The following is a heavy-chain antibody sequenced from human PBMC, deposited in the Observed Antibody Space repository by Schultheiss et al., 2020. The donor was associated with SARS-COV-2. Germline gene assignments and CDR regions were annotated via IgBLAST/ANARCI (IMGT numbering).Heavy chain of an antibody. V-gene: IGHV3-23*01. CDR1: GFTFSNFG. Sequence: GESLKISCATSGFTFSNFGMGWVRQAPGKGLEWVSAISGSGGSTYYADSVKGRFTISRHNSKNTLYLQMNSLRAEDTAVYYCAREALDSSGYYLYYFDYWGQGTLVTVSS. CDR2: ISGSGGST. D-gene: IGHD3-22*01. J-gene: IGHJ4*02. CDR3: AREALDSSGYYLYYFDY.